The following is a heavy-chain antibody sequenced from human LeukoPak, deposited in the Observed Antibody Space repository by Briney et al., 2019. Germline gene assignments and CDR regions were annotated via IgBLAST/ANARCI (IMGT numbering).Heavy chain of an antibody. CDR2: ISGYNGDT. Sequence: ASVKVSCKASGCTFTSYGISWVRQAPGQGLEWMGWISGYNGDTRYAQDLQGRVTVTTDTSTSTSYMELRSLRSDDTAVYYCARAPNYSSSGSPFWEVWGQGTLVTVSS. CDR3: ARAPNYSSSGSPFWEV. V-gene: IGHV1-18*01. J-gene: IGHJ4*02. D-gene: IGHD3-10*01. CDR1: GCTFTSYG.